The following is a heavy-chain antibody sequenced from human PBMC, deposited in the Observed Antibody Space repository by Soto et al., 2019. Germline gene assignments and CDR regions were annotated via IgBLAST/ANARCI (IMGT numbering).Heavy chain of an antibody. CDR2: IDSSTKYT. Sequence: QVQLVESGGGLVRPGGSLRLSCEASGFTFRDYYMTWFRQAPGKGLEWLSYIDSSTKYTNYADSVKGRFTISRDNAKNSLYLQMNSLRADDTAVYYCEREYYYTMDVWGQGTRVTVSS. V-gene: IGHV3-11*05. J-gene: IGHJ6*02. CDR3: EREYYYTMDV. CDR1: GFTFRDYY.